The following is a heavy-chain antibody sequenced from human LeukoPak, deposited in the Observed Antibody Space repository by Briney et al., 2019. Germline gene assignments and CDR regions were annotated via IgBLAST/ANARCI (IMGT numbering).Heavy chain of an antibody. CDR2: IIPIFGTA. CDR1: GGTFSSYA. V-gene: IGHV1-69*13. CDR3: ARELTPLSGSYPYYYYGMDV. D-gene: IGHD1-26*01. J-gene: IGHJ6*02. Sequence: ASVTVSCKASGGTFSSYAISWVRQAPGQGLEWMGGIIPIFGTANYAQKFQGRVTITADESTSTAYMELSSLRSEDTAVYYCARELTPLSGSYPYYYYGMDVWGQGTTVTVSS.